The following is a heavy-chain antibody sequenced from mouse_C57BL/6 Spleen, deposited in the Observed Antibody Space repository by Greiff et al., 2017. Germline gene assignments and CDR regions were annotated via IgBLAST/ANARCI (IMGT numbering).Heavy chain of an antibody. CDR1: GFNIKDYY. Sequence: VQLQQSRAELVRPGASVKLSCTASGFNIKDYYMHWVKQRPEQGLEWIGRIDPEDGDTEYAPKFQGKATMTADTSSNTAYLQLSSLTSEDTAVYYCTTAYYSNYGGFAYWGQGTLVTVSA. J-gene: IGHJ3*01. CDR3: TTAYYSNYGGFAY. CDR2: IDPEDGDT. D-gene: IGHD2-5*01. V-gene: IGHV14-1*01.